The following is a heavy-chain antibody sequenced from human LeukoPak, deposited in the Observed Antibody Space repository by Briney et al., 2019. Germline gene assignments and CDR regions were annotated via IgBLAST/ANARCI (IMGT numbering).Heavy chain of an antibody. CDR3: AKDPDRFLEWLPDY. CDR1: GFTFSSYG. J-gene: IGHJ4*02. CDR2: IRYDGSNK. V-gene: IGHV3-30*02. Sequence: GGSLRLSCAASGFTFSSYGMHWVRQAPGKGLEWVAFIRYDGSNKYYADSVKGRFTISRDNSKNTLYLQMNSLRAEDTAVYYCAKDPDRFLEWLPDYWGQGTLVTVSS. D-gene: IGHD3-3*01.